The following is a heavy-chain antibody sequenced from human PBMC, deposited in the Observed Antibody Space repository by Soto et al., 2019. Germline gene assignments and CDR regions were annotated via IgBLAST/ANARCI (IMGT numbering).Heavy chain of an antibody. D-gene: IGHD3-9*01. Sequence: QITLKESGHTLVRPTQTLTLTCAFAGFSLSNSGVGVGWIRQPPGKALEWLAVIYWDDSKHYSPSLRSRLTITKDTSKNQVVLIMTNMDPMDTGTYYCAHKGPEDWPLDYWGQGTLVTVSS. CDR3: AHKGPEDWPLDY. CDR1: GFSLSNSGVG. CDR2: IYWDDSK. J-gene: IGHJ4*02. V-gene: IGHV2-5*02.